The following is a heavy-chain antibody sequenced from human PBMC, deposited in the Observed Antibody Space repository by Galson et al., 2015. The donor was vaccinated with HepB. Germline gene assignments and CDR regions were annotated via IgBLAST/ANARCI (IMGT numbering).Heavy chain of an antibody. CDR2: IIPIFGTA. CDR3: ARAFFGEPNLQYFFY. CDR1: GGTFSRYA. V-gene: IGHV1-69*13. J-gene: IGHJ4*02. D-gene: IGHD3-3*01. Sequence: SVKVSCKASGGTFSRYAISWVRQAPGQGPEWMGGIIPIFGTANYAQKFRGRVRITADESTSTVYMELSSLRSEDTAVYYCARAFFGEPNLQYFFYWGQGTLVTVSS.